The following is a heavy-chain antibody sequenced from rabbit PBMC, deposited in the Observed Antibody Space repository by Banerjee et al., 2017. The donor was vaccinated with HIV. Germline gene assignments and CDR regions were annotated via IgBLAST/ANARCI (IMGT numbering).Heavy chain of an antibody. CDR1: GFSFSSSYW. CDR3: ARGIGAGYASLFKL. CDR2: IHSGSGGT. D-gene: IGHD6-1*01. Sequence: QEQLEESGGDLVKPEGPLTLTCTASGFSFSSSYWICWVRRAPGMGLEWIGCIHSGSGGTYYASWAKGRFTITKTSSTTVTLQMTSLTAADTATYFCARGIGAGYASLFKLWGPGTLVTVS. J-gene: IGHJ4*01. V-gene: IGHV1S45*01.